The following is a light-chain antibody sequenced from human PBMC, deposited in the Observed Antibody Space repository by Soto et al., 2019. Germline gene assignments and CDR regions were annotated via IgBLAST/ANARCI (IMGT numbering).Light chain of an antibody. V-gene: IGLV2-14*01. CDR3: SSFTSSHTYV. CDR2: EVS. Sequence: SALTQPASVSGSPGQSITISCTGTSSDVGKYNYVSWYQQHPAKAPKLMIFEVSNRPSGVSNRFSGSKSGNTASLTISGLQAEDEAEYYCSSFTSSHTYVSGTGTKLTVL. J-gene: IGLJ1*01. CDR1: SSDVGKYNY.